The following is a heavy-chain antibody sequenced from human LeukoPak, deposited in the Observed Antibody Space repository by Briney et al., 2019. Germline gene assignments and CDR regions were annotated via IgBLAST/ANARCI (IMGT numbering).Heavy chain of an antibody. V-gene: IGHV1-18*01. D-gene: IGHD3-10*01. CDR3: ARDSTLTMVRGVTAP. CDR1: GYTFTSYG. J-gene: IGHJ5*02. CDR2: ISAYNGNT. Sequence: ASVKVSCKASGYTFTSYGISWVRQAPGQGLEWMGWISAYNGNTNYAQKLQGRVTMTTDTSTSTAYMELRSLRSDDTAVYYCARDSTLTMVRGVTAPWGQGTLVTVSS.